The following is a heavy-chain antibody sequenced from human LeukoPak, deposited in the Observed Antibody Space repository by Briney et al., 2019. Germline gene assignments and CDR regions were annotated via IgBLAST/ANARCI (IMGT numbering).Heavy chain of an antibody. J-gene: IGHJ4*02. D-gene: IGHD1-26*01. CDR2: ISDSGGST. V-gene: IGHV3-23*01. CDR3: AKGSEWELLQSFFDY. CDR1: EFTFSSYA. Sequence: GGSLRLSCAASEFTFSSYAMSWVRQAPGKGLEWVSAISDSGGSTYYADSVKGRFTISRDNSKNTLYLQMNSLRAEDTAVYYCAKGSEWELLQSFFDYWGQGTLVTVSS.